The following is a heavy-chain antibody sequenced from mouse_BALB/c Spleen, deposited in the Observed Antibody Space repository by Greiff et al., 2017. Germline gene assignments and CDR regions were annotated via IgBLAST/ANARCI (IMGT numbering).Heavy chain of an antibody. D-gene: IGHD4-1*01. CDR3: ANTGTDYSDMDY. CDR1: GFTFSSYT. J-gene: IGHJ4*01. Sequence: EVKLQESGGGLVQPGGSLKLSCAASGFTFSSYTMSWVRQTPEKRLEWVAYISNGGGSTNYPDTVKGRFTISRDNAKNTLYLQMSSLKSEDTAMYYCANTGTDYSDMDYWGQGTSVTVSS. CDR2: ISNGGGST. V-gene: IGHV5-12-2*01.